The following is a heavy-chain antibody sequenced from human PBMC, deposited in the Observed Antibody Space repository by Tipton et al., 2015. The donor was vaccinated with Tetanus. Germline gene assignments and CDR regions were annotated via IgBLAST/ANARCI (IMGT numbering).Heavy chain of an antibody. V-gene: IGHV4-39*07. D-gene: IGHD1-26*01. J-gene: IGHJ4*02. CDR3: ARGQAGGSYGGSFDY. CDR1: GDAISTNSYF. CDR2: ITYSGTT. Sequence: LRLSCIVSGDAISTNSYFWGWIRQPPGKGLEWVGTITYSGTTYYNPSLQSRISISADTSKNQFSLRLTSVTAADTAVYYCARGQAGGSYGGSFDYWGQGVVATVSS.